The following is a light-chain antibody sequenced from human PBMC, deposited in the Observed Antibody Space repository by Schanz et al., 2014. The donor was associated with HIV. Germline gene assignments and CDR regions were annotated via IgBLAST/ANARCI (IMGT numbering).Light chain of an antibody. Sequence: NFMLTQPHSVSASPGETATISCTRSSGSIADNCVQWYQHRPGSAPTAILYGESQRPSGVPDRFSGSIDRSSNSASLTISVLQAEDEADYFCQSSDADSPGVFGGGTKVTVL. J-gene: IGLJ2*01. CDR2: GES. V-gene: IGLV6-57*04. CDR3: QSSDADSPGV. CDR1: SGSIADNC.